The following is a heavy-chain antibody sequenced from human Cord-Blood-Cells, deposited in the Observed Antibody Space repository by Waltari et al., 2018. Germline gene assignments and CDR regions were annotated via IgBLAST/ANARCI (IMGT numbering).Heavy chain of an antibody. CDR3: ARCPFEQQLVGLNWFDP. CDR2: IYYSGST. V-gene: IGHV4-39*01. CDR1: GGPISSSSYY. D-gene: IGHD6-13*01. J-gene: IGHJ5*02. Sequence: QLQLQESGPGLVKPSETLSLTCTVSGGPISSSSYYWGWIRQPPGKGLEWIGSIYYSGSTYYNPSLKSRVTISVDTSKNQFSLKLSSVTAADTAVYYCARCPFEQQLVGLNWFDPWGQGTLVTVSS.